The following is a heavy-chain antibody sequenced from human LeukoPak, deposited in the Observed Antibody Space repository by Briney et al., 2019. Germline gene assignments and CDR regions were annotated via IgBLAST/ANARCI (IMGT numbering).Heavy chain of an antibody. J-gene: IGHJ4*02. CDR3: AAGDRNGWYFDY. D-gene: IGHD6-19*01. CDR1: GFTFDDHC. CDR2: IYWNGGST. Sequence: GGSLRLSCAASGFTFDDHCMSWVRQVPGKGLEWISGIYWNGGSTGYADSVKGRFTISRDNAKNSLYLQMNSLRAEDTALYYCAAGDRNGWYFDYWGQGTLVTVSS. V-gene: IGHV3-20*04.